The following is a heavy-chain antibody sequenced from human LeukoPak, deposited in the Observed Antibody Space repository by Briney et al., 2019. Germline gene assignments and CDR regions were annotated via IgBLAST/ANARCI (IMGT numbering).Heavy chain of an antibody. CDR2: ISWDGGSK. D-gene: IGHD3-16*01. CDR1: GFTFDDYA. V-gene: IGHV3-43D*04. J-gene: IGHJ3*02. CDR3: AKEGAGSI. Sequence: GGSLRLSCAVSGFTFDDYAMHWVRQAPGKGLEWVSLISWDGGSKYYADSAKGRFTISRDNSKNSLYLQMNSLRAEDTALYYCAKEGAGSIWGQGTMVTVSS.